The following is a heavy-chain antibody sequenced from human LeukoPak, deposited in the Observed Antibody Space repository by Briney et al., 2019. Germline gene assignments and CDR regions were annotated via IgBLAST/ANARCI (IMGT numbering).Heavy chain of an antibody. Sequence: SVKVSCKASGGTFSSYAISWVRQAPGQGLEWMGGIIPIFGTANYAQKFQGRVTITTDESTSIAYMELSSLRSEDTAVYYCARDYGAAAGWFDPWGQGTLVTVSS. V-gene: IGHV1-69*05. CDR1: GGTFSSYA. J-gene: IGHJ5*02. D-gene: IGHD6-13*01. CDR2: IIPIFGTA. CDR3: ARDYGAAAGWFDP.